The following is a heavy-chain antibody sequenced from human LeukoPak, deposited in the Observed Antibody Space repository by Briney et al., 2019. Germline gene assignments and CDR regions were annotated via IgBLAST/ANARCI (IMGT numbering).Heavy chain of an antibody. V-gene: IGHV4-59*08. Sequence: PSETLSLTCTVSGGSISSYYWSWIRQPPGKGLEWIGYIYYSGSTNYNPSLKSRVTISVDTSKNQFSLKLSSVTAADTAVYYCARGANQLRPFDYWGQGTLVTVSS. CDR3: ARGANQLRPFDY. CDR1: GGSISSYY. CDR2: IYYSGST. J-gene: IGHJ4*02. D-gene: IGHD1-26*01.